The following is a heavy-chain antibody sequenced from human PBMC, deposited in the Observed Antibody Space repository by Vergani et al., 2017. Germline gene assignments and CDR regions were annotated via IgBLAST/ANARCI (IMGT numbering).Heavy chain of an antibody. J-gene: IGHJ4*02. V-gene: IGHV3-30*02. CDR1: GFTLSNYD. D-gene: IGHD3-16*01. Sequence: QVQLVESGGGVVQRGGSLRLSCATSGFTLSNYDMQWIRQGPGKGLEFVAFIRFDGSNQYYADSVKGRFTLSRDFSKNTLYLQMNSLRTDDTATYYCAKHFRGWGIYYWGQGTKVIVSS. CDR3: AKHFRGWGIYY. CDR2: IRFDGSNQ.